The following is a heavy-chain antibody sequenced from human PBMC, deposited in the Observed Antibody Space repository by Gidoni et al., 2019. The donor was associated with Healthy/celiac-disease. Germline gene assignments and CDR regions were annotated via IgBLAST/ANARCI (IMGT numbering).Heavy chain of an antibody. CDR3: ATGGVQLLWFGDDVDDAFDI. Sequence: QVQLVQSVAAVKKPGASVKVSCKVSGYTLTELSMHWVGQAPGKGLEWMGGFDPEEGETIYAQKFQVRVTMTEDTSTDTAYMELSSLRSEDTAVYYCATGGVQLLWFGDDVDDAFDIWGQGTMVTVSS. J-gene: IGHJ3*02. CDR1: GYTLTELS. D-gene: IGHD3-10*01. CDR2: FDPEEGET. V-gene: IGHV1-24*01.